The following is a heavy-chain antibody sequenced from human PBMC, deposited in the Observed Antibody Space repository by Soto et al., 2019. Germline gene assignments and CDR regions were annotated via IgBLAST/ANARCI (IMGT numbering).Heavy chain of an antibody. J-gene: IGHJ4*02. CDR1: GYTFTSYG. D-gene: IGHD4-17*01. CDR2: ISAYNGNT. Sequence: ASVKVSCKASGYTFTSYGISWVRQAPGQGLEWMGWISAYNGNTNYAQKLQDRVTMTTDTSTSTAYMELRSLRSDDTAVYYCASSWGEYGDYDFDYWGQGTLVTVSS. CDR3: ASSWGEYGDYDFDY. V-gene: IGHV1-18*01.